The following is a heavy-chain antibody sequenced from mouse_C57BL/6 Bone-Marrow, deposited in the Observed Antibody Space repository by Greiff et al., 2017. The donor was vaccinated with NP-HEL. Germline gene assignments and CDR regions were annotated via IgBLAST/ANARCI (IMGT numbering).Heavy chain of an antibody. Sequence: EVQLQESGGGLVKPGGSLKLSCAASGFTFSSYAMSWVRQTPEKRLEWVATISDGGSYTYYPDNVKGRFTISRDNAKNNLYLQMSHLKSEDTAMYYCARDGYYGDYWGQGTTLTVSS. J-gene: IGHJ2*01. CDR2: ISDGGSYT. D-gene: IGHD2-3*01. CDR3: ARDGYYGDY. V-gene: IGHV5-4*01. CDR1: GFTFSSYA.